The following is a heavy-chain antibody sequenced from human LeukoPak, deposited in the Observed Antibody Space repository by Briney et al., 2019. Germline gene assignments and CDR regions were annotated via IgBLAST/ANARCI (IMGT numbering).Heavy chain of an antibody. Sequence: SGTLSLTCAVSGVSINSINRWSWVRQPPGKGLEWIGEIYHSGSTNYDPSLKSRVTISVDKSKNQFSLKLSSVTAADTAVYYCARVTAAPPNYGMDVWGQGTTVTVSS. CDR2: IYHSGST. CDR1: GVSINSINR. V-gene: IGHV4-4*02. J-gene: IGHJ6*02. CDR3: ARVTAAPPNYGMDV. D-gene: IGHD2-8*01.